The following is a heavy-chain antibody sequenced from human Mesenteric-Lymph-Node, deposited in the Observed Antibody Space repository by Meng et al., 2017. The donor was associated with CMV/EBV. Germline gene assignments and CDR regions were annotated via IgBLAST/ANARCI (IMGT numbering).Heavy chain of an antibody. CDR2: INHSGST. D-gene: IGHD3-10*01. J-gene: IGHJ5*02. CDR1: VGPFSGYY. V-gene: IGHV4-34*01. Sequence: YVGPFSGYYWSWIRQPPGQGLEWIGEINHSGSTNYNPSLKSRVTISVDTSKNQFSPKLTSVTAADTAVYYCARATLVRGLTVWLDPWGQGTLVTVSS. CDR3: ARATLVRGLTVWLDP.